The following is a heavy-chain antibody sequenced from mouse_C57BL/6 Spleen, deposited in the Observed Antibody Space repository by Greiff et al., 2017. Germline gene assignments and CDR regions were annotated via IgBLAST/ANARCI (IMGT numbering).Heavy chain of an antibody. CDR3: AREKGTGSWFAY. CDR2: INPNNGGT. CDR1: GYTFTDYY. V-gene: IGHV1-26*01. Sequence: EVQLQQSGPELVKPGASVKISCKASGYTFTDYYMNWVKQSHGKSLEWIGDINPNNGGTSYNQKFKGKATLTVDKSSSTAYMELRSLTSEDSAVYYCAREKGTGSWFAYWGQGTLVTVSA. D-gene: IGHD4-1*01. J-gene: IGHJ3*01.